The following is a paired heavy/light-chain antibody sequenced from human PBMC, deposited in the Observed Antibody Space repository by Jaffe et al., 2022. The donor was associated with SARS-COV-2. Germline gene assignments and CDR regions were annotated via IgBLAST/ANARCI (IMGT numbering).Heavy chain of an antibody. J-gene: IGHJ4*02. CDR3: ATVEWFLPAH. D-gene: IGHD3-3*01. V-gene: IGHV3-23*01. Sequence: DVHLLESGGGLVQPGGSLTLSCSASGLTFSNYAISWVRQSPGKGLEWVSGIHPSVGTVYVASVKGRFTISRDNSKNVAYLQMTSLRAEDTAVYYCATVEWFLPAHWGQGTLVSVSS. CDR1: GLTFSNYA. CDR2: IHPSVGT.
Light chain of an antibody. CDR3: HQYYTYPWT. V-gene: IGKV1-5*03. CDR1: QSISTW. J-gene: IGKJ1*01. Sequence: DIQMTQSPSPLSASVGDRVTITCRASQSISTWLAWYQQKPGKAPKLLIYKVSSLQSGVPSRFSGSGSGTEFTLTISTLQPDDFATYYCHQYYTYPWTFGQGTKVEIK. CDR2: KVS.